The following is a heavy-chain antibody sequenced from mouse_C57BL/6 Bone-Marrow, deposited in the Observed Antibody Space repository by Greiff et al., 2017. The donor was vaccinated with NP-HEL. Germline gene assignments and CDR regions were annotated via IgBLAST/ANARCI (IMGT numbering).Heavy chain of an antibody. V-gene: IGHV14-4*01. J-gene: IGHJ2*01. CDR2: IDPENGDT. D-gene: IGHD5-5*01. Sequence: EVQLQQSGAELVRPGASVKLSCTASGFNIKDDYMHWVKQRPEQGLEWIGWIDPENGDTEYASKFQGKATITADTSSNTAYLQLSSLTSEDTAVYYCTSTSFDYWGQGTTLTVSS. CDR3: TSTSFDY. CDR1: GFNIKDDY.